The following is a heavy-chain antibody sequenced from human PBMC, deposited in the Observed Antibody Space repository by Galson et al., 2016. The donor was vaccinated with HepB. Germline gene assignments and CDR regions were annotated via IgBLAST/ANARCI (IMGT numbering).Heavy chain of an antibody. Sequence: SETLSLTCTVSGGSVSSSTFYWGWIRQPPGKGLQWIGSIFYSGGTYFNPSLKSRVTISVDTSKNQFSVKLSSVTAADTAVYYCAGQGPAFDIWGPGTMVSVSS. J-gene: IGHJ3*02. CDR2: IFYSGGT. CDR1: GGSVSSSTFY. CDR3: AGQGPAFDI. V-gene: IGHV4-39*01.